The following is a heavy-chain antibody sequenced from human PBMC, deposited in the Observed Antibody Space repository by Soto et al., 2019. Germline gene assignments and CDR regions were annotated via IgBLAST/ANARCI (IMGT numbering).Heavy chain of an antibody. V-gene: IGHV4-59*08. CDR3: ARVGFCYCSYYYYYFKYV. Sequence: PSETLSLTCTVSGGSISSYYWSWIRQPPGKGLEWIGYVYYSGSANYNPSLKSRVTISVDTSKNQFSLKLSSVTAADTAVYYCARVGFCYCSYYYYYFKYVWGKGSTVTVSS. CDR2: VYYSGSA. D-gene: IGHD2-21*02. CDR1: GGSISSYY. J-gene: IGHJ6*03.